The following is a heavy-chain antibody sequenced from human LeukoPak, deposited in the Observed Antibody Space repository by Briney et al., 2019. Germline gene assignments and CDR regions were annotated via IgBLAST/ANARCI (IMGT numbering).Heavy chain of an antibody. D-gene: IGHD2-2*01. J-gene: IGHJ6*02. CDR2: VSNDGSRQ. V-gene: IGHV3-30*18. CDR1: AFTFSSYG. Sequence: QSGGSLRLSCAASAFTFSSYGMHWVRQAPGKGLEWVALVSNDGSRQNYADSVMGRFTISRDNSKSTLYLQMNSLRTDDTAVYYCAKDPGSNSWSFDPCDMDVWGQGTTVTVSS. CDR3: AKDPGSNSWSFDPCDMDV.